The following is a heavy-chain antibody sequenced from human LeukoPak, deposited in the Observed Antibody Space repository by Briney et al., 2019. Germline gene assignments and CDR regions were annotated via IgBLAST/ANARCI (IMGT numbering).Heavy chain of an antibody. V-gene: IGHV3-7*01. J-gene: IGHJ4*02. Sequence: GGSLRLSCAASGFTFSSYWMSWVRQAPGKGLEWVANIKQDGSEKYYVDSVKGRFTISRDNAKNSLYLQMNSLRAEDTAVYYCARAKSTGIAAAGTGEDYWGQGTLVTVSS. CDR3: ARAKSTGIAAAGTGEDY. CDR1: GFTFSSYW. CDR2: IKQDGSEK. D-gene: IGHD6-13*01.